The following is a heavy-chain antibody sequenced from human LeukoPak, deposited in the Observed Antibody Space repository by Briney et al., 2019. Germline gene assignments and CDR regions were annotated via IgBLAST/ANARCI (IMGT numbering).Heavy chain of an antibody. CDR3: ATGAWLFGY. J-gene: IGHJ4*02. V-gene: IGHV3-23*01. Sequence: PGGSLRLSCAASGFTFSSYAMSWVRQAPGKGLEWVSAISGSGGSTYCADSVKGRFTISRGNSKNTLYLQINSLRAEDTAVYYCATGAWLFGYWGQGTLVTVSS. D-gene: IGHD3-10*01. CDR2: ISGSGGST. CDR1: GFTFSSYA.